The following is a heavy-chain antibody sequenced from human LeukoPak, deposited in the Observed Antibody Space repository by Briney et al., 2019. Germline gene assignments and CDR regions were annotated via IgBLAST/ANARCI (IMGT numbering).Heavy chain of an antibody. J-gene: IGHJ4*02. V-gene: IGHV3-11*04. CDR2: ISSSGSTI. CDR1: GFTFSDYY. Sequence: GGSLRLSCAASGFTFSDYYMSWIRLAPGKGLEWVSYISSSGSTIYYADSVKGRFTISRDNAKNSLYLQMNSLRAEGTAVYYCARVAIQLWLYYFDYWGQGTLVTVPS. D-gene: IGHD5-18*01. CDR3: ARVAIQLWLYYFDY.